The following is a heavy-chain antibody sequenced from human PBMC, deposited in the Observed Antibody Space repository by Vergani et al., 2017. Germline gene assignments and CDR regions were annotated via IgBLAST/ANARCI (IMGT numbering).Heavy chain of an antibody. CDR2: INPSGGHT. CDR1: GYTFSNYY. V-gene: IGHV1-46*01. J-gene: IGHJ5*02. Sequence: QVQVVQSGAEVKKSGASVKVSCKTSGYTFSNYYMHWVRQAPGQGLEWMGIINPSGGHTNYAQKFQGRVTMTRDTSTSTVYMELSSLRSEDTAIYYCARDLRLLYNRFDPWGQGTLVTVSS. CDR3: ARDLRLLYNRFDP. D-gene: IGHD1-14*01.